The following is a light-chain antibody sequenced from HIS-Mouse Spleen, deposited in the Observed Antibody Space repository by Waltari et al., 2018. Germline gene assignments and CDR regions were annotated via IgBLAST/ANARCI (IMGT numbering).Light chain of an antibody. CDR3: SSYTSSSTYV. CDR2: DVS. Sequence: QSALTQPASVSGSPGQSITISCTGTSSDVGGYNYVSRYQQHPGKTPIPMLYDVSNRPAGASNRFSGSKSGNTASLTISGLQAEDEADYYCSSYTSSSTYVFGTGTKVTVL. J-gene: IGLJ1*01. CDR1: SSDVGGYNY. V-gene: IGLV2-14*03.